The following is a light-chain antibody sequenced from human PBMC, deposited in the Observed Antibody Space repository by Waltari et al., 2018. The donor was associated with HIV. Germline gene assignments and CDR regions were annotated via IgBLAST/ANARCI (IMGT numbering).Light chain of an antibody. Sequence: DIQLTQSPSSLSASVGDRVTITCLASQSISSFLKWYQQKPGKAPKLLIYAASSLQSGVPSRFTGSGSGTDFTLTISSLQPEDFATYYCQQSFSSPFTFGGGTKVEIK. CDR1: QSISSF. J-gene: IGKJ4*01. CDR2: AAS. CDR3: QQSFSSPFT. V-gene: IGKV1-39*01.